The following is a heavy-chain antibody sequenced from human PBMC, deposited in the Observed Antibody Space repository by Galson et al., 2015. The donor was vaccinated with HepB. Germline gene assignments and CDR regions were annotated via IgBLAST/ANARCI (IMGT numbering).Heavy chain of an antibody. J-gene: IGHJ4*02. CDR3: AKDPSNSASWYYFDA. V-gene: IGHV3-23*01. CDR1: GFMFPNYA. Sequence: SLRLSCAASGFMFPNYAMTWVRQTPGKGLEWVPSISGNAGTTYYADSVKGRFTISRDNSKDMLFLQMNSLKVEDTAVYYCAKDPSNSASWYYFDAWGQGTLVPVSS. CDR2: ISGNAGTT. D-gene: IGHD6-13*01.